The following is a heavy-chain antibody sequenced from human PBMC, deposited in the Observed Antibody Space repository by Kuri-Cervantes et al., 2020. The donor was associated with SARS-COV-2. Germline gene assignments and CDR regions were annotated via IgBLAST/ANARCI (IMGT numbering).Heavy chain of an antibody. V-gene: IGHV3-30*02. CDR2: VRSDGSNK. Sequence: GESLKISCAASGFTFSSYAMHWVRQAPGKGLEWVAFVRSDGSNKHYTDSVKGRFTISRDNPKNTLYLQMNSLRPEDTAVYYCAKDDGGSFGLFDNWGQGILVTVSS. CDR1: GFTFSSYA. D-gene: IGHD1-26*01. CDR3: AKDDGGSFGLFDN. J-gene: IGHJ4*02.